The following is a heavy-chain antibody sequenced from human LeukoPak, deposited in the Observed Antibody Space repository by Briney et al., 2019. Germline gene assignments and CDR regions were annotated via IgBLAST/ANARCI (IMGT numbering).Heavy chain of an antibody. Sequence: SETLSLTCSVSSGSVNGYYWSWIRQPPGKGLEWIGYIYYTGTTNYNSALTGRATLAVDTSKNQFSLKLRSVTAADTAVYFCARHYRGYSYGLFDYWGQGTLVTVSS. J-gene: IGHJ4*02. V-gene: IGHV4-59*02. D-gene: IGHD5-18*01. CDR3: ARHYRGYSYGLFDY. CDR2: IYYTGTT. CDR1: SGSVNGYY.